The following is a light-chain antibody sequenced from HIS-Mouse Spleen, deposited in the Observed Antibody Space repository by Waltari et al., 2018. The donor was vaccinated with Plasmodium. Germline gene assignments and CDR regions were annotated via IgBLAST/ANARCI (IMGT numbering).Light chain of an antibody. V-gene: IGLV5-45*03. CDR3: MIWHSSAWV. Sequence: QAVLTQPSSLSASPGASASLTCTLRSGINVGTYRIYWYQQKPGSPPQSLLRYKSDSDKQQGSGVPGRFSGSKDASANAGILLISGLQSEDEADYYCMIWHSSAWVFGGGTKLTVL. J-gene: IGLJ3*02. CDR2: YKSDSDK. CDR1: SGINVGTYR.